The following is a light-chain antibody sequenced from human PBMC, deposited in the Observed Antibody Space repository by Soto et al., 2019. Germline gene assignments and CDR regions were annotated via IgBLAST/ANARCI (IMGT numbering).Light chain of an antibody. CDR3: SSYAGSNNLV. J-gene: IGLJ1*01. Sequence: QSALTQPPSASGSPGQSVTISCTGTSSDVGAYNYVSWYQHHPGKAPKLMISDVTKRPSGVPDRFSGSKSGSTASLTVSGLQAEDEADYYCSSYAGSNNLVFGTGTKLTVL. CDR1: SSDVGAYNY. CDR2: DVT. V-gene: IGLV2-8*01.